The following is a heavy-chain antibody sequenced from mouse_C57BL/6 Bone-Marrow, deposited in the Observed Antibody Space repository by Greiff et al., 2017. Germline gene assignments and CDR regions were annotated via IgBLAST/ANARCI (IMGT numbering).Heavy chain of an antibody. D-gene: IGHD2-3*01. CDR3: ARFYDGY. Sequence: PGQGLEWIGEIDPSDSYTNYNQKFKGKATLTVDTSSSTAYMQLSSLTSEDSAVYYCARFYDGYWGQGTTLTVSS. CDR2: IDPSDSYT. V-gene: IGHV1-50*01. J-gene: IGHJ2*01.